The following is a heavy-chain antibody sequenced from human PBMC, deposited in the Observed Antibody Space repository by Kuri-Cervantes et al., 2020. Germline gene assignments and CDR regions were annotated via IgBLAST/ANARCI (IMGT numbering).Heavy chain of an antibody. D-gene: IGHD1-14*01. CDR2: ISYDGSNK. CDR3: AHRGRSVSDAFDI. Sequence: GESLKISCAASGLTFSTYGMHWVRQAPGKGLEWVAVISYDGSNKYYADSVKGRFTISRDNSKNTLYLQMNSLRAEDTAVYYCAHRGRSVSDAFDIWGQGTMVTVSS. CDR1: GLTFSTYG. V-gene: IGHV3-30*03. J-gene: IGHJ3*02.